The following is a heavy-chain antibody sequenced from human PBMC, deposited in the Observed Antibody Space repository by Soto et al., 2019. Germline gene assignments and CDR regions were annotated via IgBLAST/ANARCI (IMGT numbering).Heavy chain of an antibody. CDR1: GFTFSSYG. V-gene: IGHV3-33*01. D-gene: IGHD2-15*01. J-gene: IGHJ4*02. CDR3: ARDRRAYCSGGSCYPPLAY. Sequence: GSLRLSCAASGFTFSSYGMHWVRQAPGKGLEWVAVIWYDGSNKYYADSVKGRFTISRDNSKNTLYLQMNSLRAEDTAVYYCARDRRAYCSGGSCYPPLAYWGQGTLVTVSS. CDR2: IWYDGSNK.